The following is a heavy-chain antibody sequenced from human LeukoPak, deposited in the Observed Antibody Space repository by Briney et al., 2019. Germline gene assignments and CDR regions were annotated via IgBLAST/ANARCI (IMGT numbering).Heavy chain of an antibody. Sequence: SETLSLTCAVPDYSISIAYYWGWIRQPPGKGLEWIGSICHSGSTYYNPSLKSRVTISVDTSKNQFSLKLSSVTAADTAIYYCARSSFGDRRDWFDPWGQGTLVTVSS. V-gene: IGHV4-38-2*01. J-gene: IGHJ5*02. CDR1: DYSISIAYY. CDR2: ICHSGST. D-gene: IGHD3-10*01. CDR3: ARSSFGDRRDWFDP.